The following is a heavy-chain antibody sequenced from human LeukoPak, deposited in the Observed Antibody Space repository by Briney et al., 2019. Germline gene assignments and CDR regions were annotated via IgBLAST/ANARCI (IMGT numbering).Heavy chain of an antibody. CDR3: AREVGGYDSSGFYRPFDY. J-gene: IGHJ4*02. D-gene: IGHD3-22*01. CDR2: TYYRSKWYN. V-gene: IGHV6-1*01. Sequence: SQTLSLTCAISGDSVSSNSAAWNWIRQSPSRGLEWLGRTYYRSKWYNDYAVSVKNRITINPDTSKNQFSLQLNSVTPEDTAVYYCAREVGGYDSSGFYRPFDYWGQGTLVTVSS. CDR1: GDSVSSNSAA.